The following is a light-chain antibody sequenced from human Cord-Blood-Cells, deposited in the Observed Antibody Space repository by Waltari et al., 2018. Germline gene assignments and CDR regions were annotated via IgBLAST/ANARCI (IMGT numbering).Light chain of an antibody. CDR3: CSYAGSSPYV. CDR2: EVS. CDR1: TSDAASYNL. J-gene: IGLJ1*01. Sequence: QSALTQPASVSGSPGQSITISGTGTTSDAASYNLVSWYQQPQGKAPKFMIYEVSKRPSGVSHRFSGSKSGTAASLTISGLPAEDEADYYCCSYAGSSPYVFGTGTKLTVL. V-gene: IGLV2-23*02.